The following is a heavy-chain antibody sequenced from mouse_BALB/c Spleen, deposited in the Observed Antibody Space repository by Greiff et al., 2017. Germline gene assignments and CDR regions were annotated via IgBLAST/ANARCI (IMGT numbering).Heavy chain of an antibody. V-gene: IGHV5-6*01. CDR1: GFTFSSYG. J-gene: IGHJ3*01. CDR3: ARHGDDYDGAWFAY. D-gene: IGHD2-4*01. CDR2: ISSGGSYT. Sequence: EVKLVESGGDLVKPGGSLKLSCAASGFTFSSYGMSWVRQTPDKRLVWVATISSGGSYTYYPDSVKGRFTISRDNAKNTLYLQMSSLKSEDTAMYYCARHGDDYDGAWFAYWGQGTLVTVSA.